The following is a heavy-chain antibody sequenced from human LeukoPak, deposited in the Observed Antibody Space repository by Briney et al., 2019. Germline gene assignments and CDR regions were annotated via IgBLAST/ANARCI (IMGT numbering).Heavy chain of an antibody. Sequence: SETLSLTCAVSGGSISSYYWSWIRQPPGKGLEWIGYIYYSGSTNYNPSLKSRVTISVDTSKNQFSLRLTSVTAADTAVYYCASRTVVGEDYWGQGTLVTVSS. CDR1: GGSISSYY. CDR3: ASRTVVGEDY. V-gene: IGHV4-59*12. J-gene: IGHJ4*02. D-gene: IGHD4-23*01. CDR2: IYYSGST.